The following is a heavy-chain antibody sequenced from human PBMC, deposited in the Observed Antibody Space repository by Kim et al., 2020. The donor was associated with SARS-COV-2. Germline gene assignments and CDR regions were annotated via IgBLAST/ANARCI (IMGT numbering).Heavy chain of an antibody. V-gene: IGHV3-30-3*01. CDR1: GFTFSSYA. CDR3: SRMRGDGYSGMDV. D-gene: IGHD6-25*01. Sequence: GGSLRLSCAASGFTFSSYAMHWVRQAPGKGLEWVALISYDGSNKYYADSVKGRFTISRDNSKNTLYLQMNSLRADDTAVYFCSRMRGDGYSGMDVWGQGT. CDR2: ISYDGSNK. J-gene: IGHJ6*02.